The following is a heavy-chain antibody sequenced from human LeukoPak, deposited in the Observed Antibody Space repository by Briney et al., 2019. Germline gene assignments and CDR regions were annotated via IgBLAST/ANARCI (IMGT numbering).Heavy chain of an antibody. J-gene: IGHJ4*02. CDR2: INHSGST. CDR1: GGSFSGYY. D-gene: IGHD1-26*01. CDR3: ARSPSWELLPFDY. Sequence: SETLSLTCAVYGGSFSGYYWSWIRQPPGKGLEWIGEINHSGSTNYNPSLKSRVTISVDTSKNQFSLKLSSVTAADTAVYYCARSPSWELLPFDYWGQGTLVTVSS. V-gene: IGHV4-34*01.